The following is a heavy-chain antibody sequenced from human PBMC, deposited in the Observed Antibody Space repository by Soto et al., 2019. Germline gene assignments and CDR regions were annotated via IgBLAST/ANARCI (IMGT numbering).Heavy chain of an antibody. J-gene: IGHJ5*02. D-gene: IGHD2-2*02. V-gene: IGHV4-34*01. CDR1: GGSFSGYY. Sequence: NPSETLSLTCAVYGGSFSGYYWSWIRQPPGKGLEWIGEINHSGSTNYNPSLKSRVTISVDTSKNQFSLKLSSVTAADTAVYYCARGYCSSTSCYIRGGWFDPWGQGTLVTVSS. CDR2: INHSGST. CDR3: ARGYCSSTSCYIRGGWFDP.